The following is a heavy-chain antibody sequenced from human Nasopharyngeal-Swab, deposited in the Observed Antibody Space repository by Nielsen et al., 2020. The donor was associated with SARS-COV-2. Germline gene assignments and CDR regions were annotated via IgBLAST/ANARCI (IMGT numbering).Heavy chain of an antibody. Sequence: ASVKVSCKASGYTFTRHGISWVRQAPGQGIEWMGWISAYNGNTHYAQKLQGRVTMTTDTSTSTAYMELRSLRSDDPAVYYCARDQVAAAAYGTFDYWGQGSLVTVSS. CDR2: ISAYNGNT. CDR3: ARDQVAAAAYGTFDY. J-gene: IGHJ4*02. CDR1: GYTFTRHG. V-gene: IGHV1-18*01. D-gene: IGHD6-13*01.